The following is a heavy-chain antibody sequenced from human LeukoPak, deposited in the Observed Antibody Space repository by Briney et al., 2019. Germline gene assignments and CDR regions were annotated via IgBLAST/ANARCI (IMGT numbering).Heavy chain of an antibody. J-gene: IGHJ4*02. CDR1: GFTFSNAW. CDR3: TTEDFWSGSFDY. D-gene: IGHD3-3*01. V-gene: IGHV3-15*01. CDR2: IKSKTDGGTT. Sequence: GGSLRLSCAASGFTFSNAWMSWVRQAPGKGLEWVGRIKSKTDGGTTDYAAPVKGRFTISRDDSKNTLYLQMNSLKTEDTAVYFCTTEDFWSGSFDYWGQGTLVTVSS.